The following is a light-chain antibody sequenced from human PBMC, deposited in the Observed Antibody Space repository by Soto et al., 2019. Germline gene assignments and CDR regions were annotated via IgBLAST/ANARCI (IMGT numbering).Light chain of an antibody. Sequence: DIQMTQPPSSLSASVGDRVTITCRASQSISSYLNWYQQKPGKAPKLLIYAASSLQSGVPSRFSGSGSGTDFTLTISSLQPEDFETYYCQQSYSTPFTFGPGTKVDIK. CDR3: QQSYSTPFT. J-gene: IGKJ3*01. CDR2: AAS. V-gene: IGKV1-39*01. CDR1: QSISSY.